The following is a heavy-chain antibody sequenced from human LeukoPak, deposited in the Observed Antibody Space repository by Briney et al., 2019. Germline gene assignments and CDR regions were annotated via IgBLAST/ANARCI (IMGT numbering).Heavy chain of an antibody. CDR1: GFTFSRFG. J-gene: IGHJ4*02. V-gene: IGHV3-48*02. D-gene: IGHD2-15*01. CDR2: ISGSTSAI. CDR3: AQKGGTDH. Sequence: GGSLRLSCAASGFTFSRFGMNWVRQAPGKGQEWISYISGSTSAIYYADSVKGRFTISRDNAKNSLYLQMSSLRDEDTAVYYCAQKGGTDHWGQGTLVTVSS.